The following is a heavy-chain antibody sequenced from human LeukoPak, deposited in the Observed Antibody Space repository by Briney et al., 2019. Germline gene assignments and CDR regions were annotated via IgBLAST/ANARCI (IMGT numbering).Heavy chain of an antibody. CDR1: GGSISSGDYY. D-gene: IGHD1-1*01. V-gene: IGHV4-30-4*01. J-gene: IGHJ4*02. CDR3: ARGRGPPRDNHDY. Sequence: SQTLSLTCTVSGGSISSGDYYWSWIRQPPGKGLEWIGYIYYSGSTYYNPSLKSRVTISVDTSKNQFSLKLSSVTAADTAVYYCARGRGPPRDNHDYWGQGTLVTVSS. CDR2: IYYSGST.